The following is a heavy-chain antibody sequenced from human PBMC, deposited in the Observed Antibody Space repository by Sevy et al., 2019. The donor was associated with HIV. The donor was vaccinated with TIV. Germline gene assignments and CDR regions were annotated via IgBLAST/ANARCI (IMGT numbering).Heavy chain of an antibody. D-gene: IGHD3-9*01. Sequence: GGSLRLSCAASGFTFSSYGMHWVRQAPGKGLEWVEVISYDGSNKYYADSVKGRFTISRDNSKNTLYLQMNSLRAEDTAVYYCAKALNSYYYYGMDVWGQGTTVTVSS. CDR1: GFTFSSYG. J-gene: IGHJ6*02. CDR3: AKALNSYYYYGMDV. V-gene: IGHV3-30*18. CDR2: ISYDGSNK.